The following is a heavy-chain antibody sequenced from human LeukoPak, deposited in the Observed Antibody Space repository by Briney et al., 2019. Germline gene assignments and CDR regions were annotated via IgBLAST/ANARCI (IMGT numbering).Heavy chain of an antibody. Sequence: GGSLRLSCAASGFTFSSYWMSWVRQAPGKGLEWVANIKQDGSEKYYVDSVKGRFTISRDNAKDSLYLQMNSLRAEDTAVYYCARGPRYYYDSSGYYFLDYWGQGTLVTVSS. V-gene: IGHV3-7*01. D-gene: IGHD3-22*01. CDR1: GFTFSSYW. CDR3: ARGPRYYYDSSGYYFLDY. J-gene: IGHJ4*02. CDR2: IKQDGSEK.